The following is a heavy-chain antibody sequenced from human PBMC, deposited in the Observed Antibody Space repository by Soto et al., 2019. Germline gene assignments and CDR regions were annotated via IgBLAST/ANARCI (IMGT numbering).Heavy chain of an antibody. CDR2: ISAYNGNT. Sequence: QVQLVQSGAEVKKPGASVKVSCKASGYTFTSYGISWVRQAPGQGLEWMGWISAYNGNTNYAQKLQGRVTMTTDTSTSTAYMELRSLRADDTAVYYCARVVWVGGTEGSTFDLWGQGTMVTVSS. J-gene: IGHJ3*01. CDR1: GYTFTSYG. CDR3: ARVVWVGGTEGSTFDL. D-gene: IGHD1-26*01. V-gene: IGHV1-18*01.